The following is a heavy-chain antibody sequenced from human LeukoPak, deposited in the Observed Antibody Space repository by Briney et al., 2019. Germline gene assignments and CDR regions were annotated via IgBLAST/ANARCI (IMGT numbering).Heavy chain of an antibody. CDR2: ISYDGSNK. D-gene: IGHD3-10*01. V-gene: IGHV3-30*01. CDR1: GFTFSSYA. CDR3: ARGRAMVRGVIWNWFDP. J-gene: IGHJ5*02. Sequence: GGSLRLSCAASGFTFSSYAMHWVRQAPGKGLEWVAVISYDGSNKYYADSVKGRFTISRDNSKNTLHLQMNSLRAEDTAVYYCARGRAMVRGVIWNWFDPWGQGTLVTVSS.